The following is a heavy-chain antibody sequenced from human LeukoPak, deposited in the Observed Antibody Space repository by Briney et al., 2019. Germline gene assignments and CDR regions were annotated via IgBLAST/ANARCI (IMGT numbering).Heavy chain of an antibody. J-gene: IGHJ4*02. D-gene: IGHD5-18*01. CDR1: VFTFSSYE. Sequence: GGSLRLSCAASVFTFSSYEMNWVRQAPGKGLEWVSYISSSGSTIYYADSVKGRFTISRDNAENSLYLQMNSLRAEDTAVYYCGRYSYGYGSRLGYWGQGTLVTVSS. CDR2: ISSSGSTI. CDR3: GRYSYGYGSRLGY. V-gene: IGHV3-48*03.